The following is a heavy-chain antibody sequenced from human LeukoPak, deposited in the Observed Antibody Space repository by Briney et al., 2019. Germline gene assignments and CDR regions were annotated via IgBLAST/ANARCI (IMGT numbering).Heavy chain of an antibody. Sequence: PGGSLRLSCAASGFTFSNAWMSWVRQAPGKGLEWVGRIKSKTDGGTTDYAAPVKGRFTISRDDSKNTLYLQMNSLKTEDTAVYYCTTALAYCGGDCPGYYYYGMDVWGQGTTVTVSS. CDR3: TTALAYCGGDCPGYYYYGMDV. CDR2: IKSKTDGGTT. V-gene: IGHV3-15*01. CDR1: GFTFSNAW. J-gene: IGHJ6*02. D-gene: IGHD2-21*02.